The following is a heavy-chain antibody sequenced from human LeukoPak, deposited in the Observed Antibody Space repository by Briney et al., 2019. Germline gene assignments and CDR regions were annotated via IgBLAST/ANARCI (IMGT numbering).Heavy chain of an antibody. Sequence: PSETLSLTCDVSGGSITTPSYHWGWIRQAPGERLEWIAAVTYSGDPYYNPSLESRLSISLDVSKNQFSLQLKSVTAADTAVYHCASLVRGVISFDFWGQGVQVAVTS. J-gene: IGHJ4*02. D-gene: IGHD3-10*01. CDR3: ASLVRGVISFDF. CDR2: VTYSGDP. V-gene: IGHV4-39*07. CDR1: GGSITTPSYH.